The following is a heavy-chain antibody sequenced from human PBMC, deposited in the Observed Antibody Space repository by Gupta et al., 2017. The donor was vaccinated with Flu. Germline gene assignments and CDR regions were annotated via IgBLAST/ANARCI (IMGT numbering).Heavy chain of an antibody. D-gene: IGHD3-22*01. CDR2: INYGGRRS. J-gene: IGHJ5*02. V-gene: IGHV3-74*01. CDR3: ARVDDGRGYNGFDP. Sequence: QVPGNGMEVVARINYGGRRSEYADSVRGRCTNSRDNARDTVFLQMNSLRVDDTATYHWARVDDGRGYNGFDPWGQGTLVTVSA.